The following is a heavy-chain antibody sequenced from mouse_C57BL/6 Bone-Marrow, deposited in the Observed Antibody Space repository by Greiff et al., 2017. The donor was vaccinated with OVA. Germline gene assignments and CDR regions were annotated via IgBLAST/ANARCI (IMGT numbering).Heavy chain of an antibody. J-gene: IGHJ4*01. D-gene: IGHD2-3*01. CDR1: GFTFTDYY. CDR3: ARYGAYDGYYFYYAMDY. V-gene: IGHV7-3*01. Sequence: EVQGVESGGGLVQPGGSLSLSCAASGFTFTDYYMSWVRQPPGKALEWLGFIRNKANGYTTEYSASVKGRFTISRDNSQSILYLQMNALRAEDSATYYCARYGAYDGYYFYYAMDYWGQGTSVTVSS. CDR2: IRNKANGYTT.